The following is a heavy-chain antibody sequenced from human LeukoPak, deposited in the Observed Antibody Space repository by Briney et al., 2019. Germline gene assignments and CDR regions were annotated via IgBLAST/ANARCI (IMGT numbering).Heavy chain of an antibody. CDR1: GFTFSTYS. CDR2: IDGTGNYI. Sequence: PGGSLRLSCAASGFTFSTYSMKWVRQAPGKGLEWVSSIDGTGNYIYYADSVRGRFTVSRDDAKNSLYLQMNSLRVEDTAVYYCARDRAPEAFDIWGQGAMVTVSS. CDR3: ARDRAPEAFDI. V-gene: IGHV3-21*01. J-gene: IGHJ3*02.